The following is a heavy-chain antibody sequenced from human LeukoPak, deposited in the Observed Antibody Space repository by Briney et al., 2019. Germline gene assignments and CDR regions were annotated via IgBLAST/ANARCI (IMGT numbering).Heavy chain of an antibody. J-gene: IGHJ3*02. V-gene: IGHV4-59*01. D-gene: IGHD2-8*01. Sequence: SETLSLTCTVSGASISSYYWSWIRQPPGKGLEWIGYIYYSGSTNYNPSLKSRVTISVDTSKNQFSLNLSSVTAADTAVYYCARSLVYDAFDIWGQGTMVTVSS. CDR1: GASISSYY. CDR3: ARSLVYDAFDI. CDR2: IYYSGST.